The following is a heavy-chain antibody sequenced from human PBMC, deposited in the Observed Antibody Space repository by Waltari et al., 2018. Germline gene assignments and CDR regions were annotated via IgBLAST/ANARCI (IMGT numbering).Heavy chain of an antibody. V-gene: IGHV4-34*01. CDR3: ARGGGSKRASDY. CDR2: INHSGST. CDR1: GGSFSGYY. D-gene: IGHD3-16*01. Sequence: QVQLQQWGAGLLKPSATLSLTCAVYGGSFSGYYRSWIRQPPGKGLEWIAEINHSGSTNYNPYLKSRVTISVDTSKNQFSLKLSSVTAADTAVYYCARGGGSKRASDYWGQGTLVTVSS. J-gene: IGHJ4*02.